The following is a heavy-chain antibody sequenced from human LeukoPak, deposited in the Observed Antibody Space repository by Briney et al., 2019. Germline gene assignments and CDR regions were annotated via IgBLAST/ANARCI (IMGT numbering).Heavy chain of an antibody. Sequence: SETLSLTCTVSGGSISSGGYYWSWIRQHPGKGLEWIGYIYYSGSTYYNPSLKSRVTISVDTSKNQFSLKLSSVTAADTAVYYCASQLGPGGTAMVYYFDYWGQGTLVTVSS. CDR1: GGSISSGGYY. J-gene: IGHJ4*02. D-gene: IGHD5-18*01. CDR2: IYYSGST. CDR3: ASQLGPGGTAMVYYFDY. V-gene: IGHV4-31*03.